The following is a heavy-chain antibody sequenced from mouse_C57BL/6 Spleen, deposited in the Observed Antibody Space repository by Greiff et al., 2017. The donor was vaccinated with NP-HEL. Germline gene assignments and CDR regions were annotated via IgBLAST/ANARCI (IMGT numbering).Heavy chain of an antibody. J-gene: IGHJ4*01. CDR1: GYTFTSYW. CDR3: ARGSYPLDY. CDR2: IDPSGSYT. Sequence: QVQLLQPGAELVKPGASVKLSCKASGYTFTSYWMPWVNQRPGQGLEWIGDIDPSGSYTYYTDKFKGQSTMSRDTSSSIAYLQLSSLTSEDAAVYYCARGSYPLDYWGQGTSVTVSS. V-gene: IGHV1-50*01. D-gene: IGHD2-10*01.